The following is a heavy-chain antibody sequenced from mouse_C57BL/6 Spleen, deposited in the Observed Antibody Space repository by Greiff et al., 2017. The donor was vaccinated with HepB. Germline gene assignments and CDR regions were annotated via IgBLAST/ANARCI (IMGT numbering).Heavy chain of an antibody. CDR3: ARIGGNYDAMDY. V-gene: IGHV2-2*01. CDR2: IWSGGST. Sequence: VQLQESGPGLVQPSQSLSITCTVSGFSLTSYGVHWVRQSPGKGLEWLGVIWSGGSTDYNAAFISRLSISKDNSKCQVFFKMNSLQADDTAIYYCARIGGNYDAMDYWGQGTSVTVSS. CDR1: GFSLTSYG. D-gene: IGHD2-1*01. J-gene: IGHJ4*01.